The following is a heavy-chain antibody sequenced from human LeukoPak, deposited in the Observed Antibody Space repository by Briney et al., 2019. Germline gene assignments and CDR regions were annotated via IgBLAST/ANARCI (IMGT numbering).Heavy chain of an antibody. Sequence: PGGSLRLSCAASGFTFSSYAMHWVRQAPGKGLEWAAVISYDGSNKYYADSVKGRFTISRDNSKNTLYLQMNSLRAEDTTVYYCARDYYDSSGYDQFDYWGQGTLVTVSS. V-gene: IGHV3-30*01. CDR1: GFTFSSYA. CDR3: ARDYYDSSGYDQFDY. D-gene: IGHD3-22*01. CDR2: ISYDGSNK. J-gene: IGHJ4*02.